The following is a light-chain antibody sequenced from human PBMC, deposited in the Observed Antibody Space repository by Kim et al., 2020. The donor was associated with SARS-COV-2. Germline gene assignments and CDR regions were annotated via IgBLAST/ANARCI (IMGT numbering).Light chain of an antibody. CDR1: QTLLYSDGNTY. CDR3: LQGTHWPPS. J-gene: IGKJ1*01. V-gene: IGKV2-30*01. Sequence: ASISCRFCQTLLYSDGNTYFGWFHQRPGHSPRRLIFKVSNRDSGVPDRFTGSGAGTDFTLRISRVEAEDVGVYYCLQGTHWPPSFGQGTKVDIK. CDR2: KVS.